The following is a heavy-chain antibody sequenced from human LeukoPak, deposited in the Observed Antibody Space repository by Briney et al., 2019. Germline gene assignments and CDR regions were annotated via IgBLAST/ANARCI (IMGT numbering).Heavy chain of an antibody. CDR2: INPSSGGT. Sequence: ASVKVSCKASGYTFTGYYMHWVRQAPGQGLEWMGWINPSSGGTNYAQKFQGRVTMTRDTSISTAYMELSRLRSEDTAVYYCARGTFRYCSGGSCYSDYYYMDVWGKGTTVTISS. D-gene: IGHD2-15*01. CDR1: GYTFTGYY. CDR3: ARGTFRYCSGGSCYSDYYYMDV. V-gene: IGHV1-2*02. J-gene: IGHJ6*03.